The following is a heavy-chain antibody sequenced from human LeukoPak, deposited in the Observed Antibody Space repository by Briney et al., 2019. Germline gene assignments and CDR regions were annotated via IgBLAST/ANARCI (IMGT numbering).Heavy chain of an antibody. CDR1: GVSISSAGYY. D-gene: IGHD2-2*01. CDR3: ARDKGPYAYFFDY. CDR2: IYPSGTT. V-gene: IGHV4-61*02. Sequence: PSETLSLTCSVSGVSISSAGYYWSWIRQPAGRGLEWIGRIYPSGTTHYNPSLESRVTIALDTSKNQFTLKLNSVTAADTAVYYCARDKGPYAYFFDYWGQGTLVSASS. J-gene: IGHJ4*02.